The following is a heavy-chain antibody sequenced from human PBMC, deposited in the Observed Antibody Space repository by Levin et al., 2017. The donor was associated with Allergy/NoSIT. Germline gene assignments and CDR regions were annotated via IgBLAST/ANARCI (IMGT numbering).Heavy chain of an antibody. Sequence: PSETLSLTCAVYGGSFSGYYWSWIRQPPGKGLEWIGEINHSGSTNYNPSLKSRVTISVDTSKNQFSLKLSSVTAADTAVYYCARDVYQGDGYNSDYFDYWGQGTLVTVSS. CDR3: ARDVYQGDGYNSDYFDY. V-gene: IGHV4-34*01. CDR1: GGSFSGYY. CDR2: INHSGST. D-gene: IGHD5-24*01. J-gene: IGHJ4*02.